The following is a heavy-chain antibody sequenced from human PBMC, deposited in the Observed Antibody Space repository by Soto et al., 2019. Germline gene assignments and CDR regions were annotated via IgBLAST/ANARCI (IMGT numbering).Heavy chain of an antibody. Sequence: PGESLKISCAASGFTFSSYAMHWVRQAPGKGLEWVAVISYDGSNKYYADSVKGRFTISRDNSKNTLYLQMNSLRAEDTAVYYCAGGAVELPLDYWGQGTLVTVSS. CDR3: AGGAVELPLDY. D-gene: IGHD1-26*01. J-gene: IGHJ4*02. CDR1: GFTFSSYA. V-gene: IGHV3-30-3*01. CDR2: ISYDGSNK.